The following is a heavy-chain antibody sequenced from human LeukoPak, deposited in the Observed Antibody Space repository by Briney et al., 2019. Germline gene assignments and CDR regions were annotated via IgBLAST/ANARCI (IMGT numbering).Heavy chain of an antibody. Sequence: GGSLRLSCAASGFTFNDYYMSWIRQAPGKGLEWLSYINIGGTNTHYADSVKRRFTISRDNAKKSLYLEMNNLRAEDTAVYYCATDGAGFDTWGRGVLVTVSS. CDR1: GFTFNDYY. CDR3: ATDGAGFDT. V-gene: IGHV3-11*01. J-gene: IGHJ5*02. CDR2: INIGGTNT.